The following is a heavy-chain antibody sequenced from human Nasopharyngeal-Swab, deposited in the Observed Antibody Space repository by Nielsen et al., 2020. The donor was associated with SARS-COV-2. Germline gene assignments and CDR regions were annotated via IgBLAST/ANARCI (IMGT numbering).Heavy chain of an antibody. CDR2: INAGNGNT. J-gene: IGHJ6*02. CDR3: ARDHRYYYGMDV. CDR1: GYTFTSYA. V-gene: IGHV1-3*01. Sequence: ASVKVSCKASGYTFTSYAMHWVRQAPGQRLEWMGWINAGNGNTKYSQKFQGRVTITRDTSASTAYMELSSLRSEDTAVYYYARDHRYYYGMDVWGQGTTVTVSS.